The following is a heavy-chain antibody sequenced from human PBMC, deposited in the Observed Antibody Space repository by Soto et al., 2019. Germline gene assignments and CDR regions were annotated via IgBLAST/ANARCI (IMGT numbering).Heavy chain of an antibody. V-gene: IGHV3-23*01. CDR3: VAYGPRNGYNILGAFDI. Sequence: EVQLLESGGGLVQPGGSLRLSCAASGLTFSSYAMSWVRQAPGKGLEWVSGISGSGGTTYYADSVKGRFTISRDNSKNTLYMQVNSLRAEDTTVYYCVAYGPRNGYNILGAFDIWGQGTMVTVSS. CDR1: GLTFSSYA. D-gene: IGHD3-3*01. J-gene: IGHJ3*02. CDR2: ISGSGGTT.